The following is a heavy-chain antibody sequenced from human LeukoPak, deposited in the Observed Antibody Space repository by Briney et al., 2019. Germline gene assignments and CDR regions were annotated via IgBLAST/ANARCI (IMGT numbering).Heavy chain of an antibody. D-gene: IGHD3-3*01. CDR3: ARSHPLYYDFWSASNENGEFDY. CDR2: IYPSGST. Sequence: SETLSLTCTVSGGSISSYYWSWIRQPPGKGLEWIGYIYPSGSTNYNPSLESRVTISVDTSRNQFSLKLSSVTAADTAVYYCARSHPLYYDFWSASNENGEFDYWGQGTLVTVSS. J-gene: IGHJ4*02. CDR1: GGSISSYY. V-gene: IGHV4-4*09.